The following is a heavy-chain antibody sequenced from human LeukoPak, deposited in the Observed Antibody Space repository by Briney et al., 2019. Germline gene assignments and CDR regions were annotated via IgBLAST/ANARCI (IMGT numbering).Heavy chain of an antibody. J-gene: IGHJ3*01. Sequence: GGSLRLSCAASGFTFSSNWMHWVAQAPGEGRLGGSRVNGPGDWTHYADSVRGRFIIARHNAEHTISLQMNNLRAEDTAVYFCAREFCEGQRQSDAFDVWGQGTIVTVS. CDR1: GFTFSSNW. V-gene: IGHV3-74*01. D-gene: IGHD6-25*01. CDR2: VNGPGDWT. CDR3: AREFCEGQRQSDAFDV.